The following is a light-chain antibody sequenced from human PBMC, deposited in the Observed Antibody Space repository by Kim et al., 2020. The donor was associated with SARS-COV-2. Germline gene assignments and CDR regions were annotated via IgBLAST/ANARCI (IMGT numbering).Light chain of an antibody. CDR1: QTINNR. Sequence: SPGERAGVSCRASQTINNRLVWYQQKPGQAPRLLIYDATTRATGIPARFIGSGSETDFTLTISSLQSEDFAVYYCQQSNDWPPLTFGQGTKVDIK. CDR2: DAT. CDR3: QQSNDWPPLT. J-gene: IGKJ1*01. V-gene: IGKV3-15*01.